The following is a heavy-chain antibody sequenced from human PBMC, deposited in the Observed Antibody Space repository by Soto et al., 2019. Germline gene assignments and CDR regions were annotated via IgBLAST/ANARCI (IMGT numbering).Heavy chain of an antibody. V-gene: IGHV3-23*01. CDR2: ISGDGDST. CDR1: GFTFSAHA. Sequence: EVQLLESGGGLVPPGGSLRVTCETSGFTFSAHAMGWVRQAPGKRLEWVSAISGDGDSTSYADSVKGRMTISRDNSKNTLDLHMSRLTADDTAISYCAKDRVRAVVVDSGTFDSWGQGALVSVSS. J-gene: IGHJ4*02. D-gene: IGHD2-21*01. CDR3: AKDRVRAVVVDSGTFDS.